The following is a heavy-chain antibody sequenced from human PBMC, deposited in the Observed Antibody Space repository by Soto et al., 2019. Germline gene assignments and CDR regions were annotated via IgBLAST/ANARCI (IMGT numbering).Heavy chain of an antibody. CDR3: AKDSVPEIGYFDY. D-gene: IGHD2-2*01. J-gene: IGHJ4*02. CDR1: GFTFSNFA. V-gene: IGHV3-23*01. Sequence: GGSLRLSCVASGFTFSNFAMAWVRQAPGEGLEWVSAISGSGDDTFYADSMKGRFTISRDNSKNTLYLQMNSLRAEDTAVYYCAKDSVPEIGYFDYWGQGTLVTVSS. CDR2: ISGSGDDT.